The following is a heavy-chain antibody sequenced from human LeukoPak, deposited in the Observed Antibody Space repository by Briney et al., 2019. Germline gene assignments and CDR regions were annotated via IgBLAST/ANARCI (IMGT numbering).Heavy chain of an antibody. CDR3: ARDRRDWLDS. Sequence: GASVKVSCKASGYTFVSFGISWVRQAPGQGLEWMGWVSANNGDTIYTEKFQDRVTMTTDTSTNTAYMEVRSLRSDDTAVYYCARDRRDWLDSWGQGTLVTVSS. J-gene: IGHJ5*01. CDR1: GYTFVSFG. CDR2: VSANNGDT. V-gene: IGHV1-18*01.